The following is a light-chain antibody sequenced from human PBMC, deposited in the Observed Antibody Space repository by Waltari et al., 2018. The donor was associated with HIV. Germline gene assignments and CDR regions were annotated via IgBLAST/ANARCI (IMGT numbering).Light chain of an antibody. Sequence: SSELTQDPFVSVAPGQTARITCQGDILRFYYGSWYQQRPGQAPRLVSYGSNNRPSGIPYRFSGSTSGNTMSLTISATQAEDEGDFFCSSRDTTGKFWVFGSGTKLTV. CDR2: GSN. CDR3: SSRDTTGKFWV. CDR1: ILRFYY. J-gene: IGLJ3*02. V-gene: IGLV3-19*01.